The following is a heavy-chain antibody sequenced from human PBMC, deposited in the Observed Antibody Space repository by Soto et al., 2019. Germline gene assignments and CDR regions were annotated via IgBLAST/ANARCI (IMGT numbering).Heavy chain of an antibody. V-gene: IGHV4-31*03. CDR1: GGSISSGGYY. J-gene: IGHJ6*02. CDR3: ARDSSNYDFWRGYQYGMHV. Sequence: SETLSLTCTVSGGSISSGGYYWSWIRQHPGKGLEWIGYIYYSGSTYYNPSLKSRVTISVDTSKNQFSLKLSSVTAADTAVYYCARDSSNYDFWRGYQYGMHVRGQEXTGTGS. D-gene: IGHD3-3*01. CDR2: IYYSGST.